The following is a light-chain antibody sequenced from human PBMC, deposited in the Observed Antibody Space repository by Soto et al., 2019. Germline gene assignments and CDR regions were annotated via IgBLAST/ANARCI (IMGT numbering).Light chain of an antibody. J-gene: IGKJ5*01. Sequence: DIVMTQSPDSLAVSLGERATINCKSSQSVLYSSNNKNYLAWYQQKPGHPPKLLIYWASTRESGVPDRFSGSGSGTEFTLTISSLQAEDVAVYHCQQYYRTPITFGQGTRLEIK. CDR3: QQYYRTPIT. V-gene: IGKV4-1*01. CDR1: QSVLYSSNNKNY. CDR2: WAS.